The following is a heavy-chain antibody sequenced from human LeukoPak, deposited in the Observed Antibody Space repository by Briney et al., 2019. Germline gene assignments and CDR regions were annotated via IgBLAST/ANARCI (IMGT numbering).Heavy chain of an antibody. CDR2: IIPIFGTA. CDR3: ARVSYCGGDCYSGLDWFDP. J-gene: IGHJ5*02. Sequence: VASVKVSCKASGGTFSSYAISWVRQAPGQGLEWMGGIIPIFGTANYAKKFQGRVTITTDESTSTAYMELSSLRSEDTAVYYCARVSYCGGDCYSGLDWFDPWGQGTLVTVSS. V-gene: IGHV1-69*05. D-gene: IGHD2-21*02. CDR1: GGTFSSYA.